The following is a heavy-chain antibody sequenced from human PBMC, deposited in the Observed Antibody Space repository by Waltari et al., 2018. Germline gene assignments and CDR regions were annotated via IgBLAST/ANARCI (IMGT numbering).Heavy chain of an antibody. V-gene: IGHV4-59*11. D-gene: IGHD2-21*01. CDR3: ARGFGAYCGDDCSDPFDI. J-gene: IGHJ3*02. Sequence: QVHLQESGPGLVEPSETLSLTCTVSGDSIRGHYWSWLRQPPGKGLEWIGDIFYSATPNYNPPLKGRVSISGDMSKNQLALSLSSVTAADTAVYYCARGFGAYCGDDCSDPFDIWGRGTVVTVSS. CDR2: IFYSATP. CDR1: GDSIRGHY.